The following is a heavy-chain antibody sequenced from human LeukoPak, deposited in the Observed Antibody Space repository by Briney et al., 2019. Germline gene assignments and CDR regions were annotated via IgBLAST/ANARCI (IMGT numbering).Heavy chain of an antibody. J-gene: IGHJ3*02. D-gene: IGHD3-9*01. V-gene: IGHV3-23*01. CDR2: ISGSGGST. Sequence: PGGSLRLSCAASGFTFSSYAMSWVRQAPGKGLEWVSAISGSGGSTYYADSVKGRFTISRDNSKNTLYLQMNSLRAEDTAVYYCAKDLADILTGYYPDAFDIWGQGTMVTVFS. CDR1: GFTFSSYA. CDR3: AKDLADILTGYYPDAFDI.